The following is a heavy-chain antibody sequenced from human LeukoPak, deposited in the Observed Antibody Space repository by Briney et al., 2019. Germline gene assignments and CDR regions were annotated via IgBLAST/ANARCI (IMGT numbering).Heavy chain of an antibody. V-gene: IGHV4-34*01. J-gene: IGHJ4*02. Sequence: PSETLSLTCAVYGGSFSGYYWSWIRQPPGKGLEWIGEINHSGSTYYNPSLKSRVTISVDTSKNQFSLKLSSVTAADTAVYYCARAAQRDYDYVWGSYPRYYFDYWGQGTLVTVSS. CDR3: ARAAQRDYDYVWGSYPRYYFDY. CDR2: INHSGST. D-gene: IGHD3-16*02. CDR1: GGSFSGYY.